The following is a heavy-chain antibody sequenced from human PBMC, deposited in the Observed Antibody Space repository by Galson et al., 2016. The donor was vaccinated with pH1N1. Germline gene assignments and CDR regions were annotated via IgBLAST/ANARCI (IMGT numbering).Heavy chain of an antibody. V-gene: IGHV3-30*04. CDR1: GFTFTSYA. D-gene: IGHD5-12*01. CDR3: ARDSEYSGHEGFH. CDR2: ILYDGTNE. J-gene: IGHJ4*02. Sequence: SLRLSCAASGFTFTSYATHWVRQAPGKGLEWVAVILYDGTNEYCADSVKGRFTISRDKTQSTVYLQMNSLRTEDTAVYYCARDSEYSGHEGFHWAQGTLVIVSS.